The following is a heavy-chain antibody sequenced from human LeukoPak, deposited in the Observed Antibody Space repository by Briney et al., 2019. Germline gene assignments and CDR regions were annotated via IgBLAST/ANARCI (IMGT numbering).Heavy chain of an antibody. CDR3: ARDPEGSSDAFDI. CDR1: GYTFTGYY. Sequence: ASVKVSCKASGYTFTGYYVHWVRQAPGQGLEWMGRINPNSGGTNYAQKFQGRVTMTRDTSISTAYMELSRLRSDDTAVYYCARDPEGSSDAFDIWGQGTMVTVSS. V-gene: IGHV1-2*06. D-gene: IGHD6-6*01. J-gene: IGHJ3*02. CDR2: INPNSGGT.